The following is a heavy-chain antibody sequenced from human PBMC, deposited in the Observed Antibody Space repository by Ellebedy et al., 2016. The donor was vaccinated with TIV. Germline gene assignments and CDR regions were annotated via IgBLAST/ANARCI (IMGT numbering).Heavy chain of an antibody. D-gene: IGHD2-15*01. CDR3: AKWGCAGGGCPPYFAVDV. CDR2: ISSTGGNT. V-gene: IGHV3-23*01. Sequence: GESLKISCAASGFTFGCCAMCWVRQAPGKGLHWVSFISSTGGNTNYAHYVKSRFTFSRDNSKNTVYLQMNSLRVEDTAVYDCAKWGCAGGGCPPYFAVDVWGQGTTVTVSS. J-gene: IGHJ6*02. CDR1: GFTFGCCA.